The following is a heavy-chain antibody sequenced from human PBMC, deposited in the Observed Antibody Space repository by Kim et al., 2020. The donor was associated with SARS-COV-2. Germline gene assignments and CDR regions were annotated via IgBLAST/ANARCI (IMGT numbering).Heavy chain of an antibody. V-gene: IGHV4-4*07. Sequence: STNSTPSHPRRVIMSIDTSKNQFSLKLSSVTAADTAVYYCAREMLHNWFDPWGQGTLVTVSS. CDR2: ST. J-gene: IGHJ5*02. D-gene: IGHD2-15*01. CDR3: AREMLHNWFDP.